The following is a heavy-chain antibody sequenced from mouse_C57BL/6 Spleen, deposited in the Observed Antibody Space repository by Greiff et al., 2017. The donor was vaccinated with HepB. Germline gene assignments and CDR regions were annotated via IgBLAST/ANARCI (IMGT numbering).Heavy chain of an antibody. CDR2: ISYDGSN. D-gene: IGHD2-4*01. V-gene: IGHV3-6*01. J-gene: IGHJ3*01. CDR1: GYSITSGYY. Sequence: EVQLQESGPGLVKPSQSLSLTCSVTGYSITSGYYWNWIRQFPGNKLEWMGYISYDGSNNYNPSLKNRISITRDTSKNQFFLKLNSVTTEDTATYYCARGLYYDYETWFAYWGQGTLVTVSA. CDR3: ARGLYYDYETWFAY.